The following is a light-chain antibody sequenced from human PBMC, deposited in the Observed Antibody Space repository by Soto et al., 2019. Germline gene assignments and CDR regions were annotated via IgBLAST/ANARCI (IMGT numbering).Light chain of an antibody. CDR3: QQTYITPPWT. CDR1: QSISIY. CDR2: AAS. Sequence: DIQMTPSPSSLSASVGDRVTITCRASQSISIYLNWYHQKPGKAPNLLIYAASRLQSGVPSRFSGSGSWTGFTLTISSLQPEDFGTYYCQQTYITPPWTFGLGTKVEI. J-gene: IGKJ1*01. V-gene: IGKV1-39*01.